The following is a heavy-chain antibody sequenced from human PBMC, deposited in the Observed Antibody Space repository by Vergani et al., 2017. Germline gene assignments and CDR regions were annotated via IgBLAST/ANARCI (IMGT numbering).Heavy chain of an antibody. J-gene: IGHJ6*02. CDR2: ISGSGGST. V-gene: IGHV3-23*01. CDR3: AKDRSITMFSPRGYYYGMDV. D-gene: IGHD3-10*02. Sequence: EVQLLESGGGLVQPGGSLRLSCAASGFTFSSYAMSWVRQAPGKGLEWVSAISGSGGSTYYADSVKGRFTISRDNSKNTLYLQMNSLRAEDTAVYYCAKDRSITMFSPRGYYYGMDVWGQGTTVTVSS. CDR1: GFTFSSYA.